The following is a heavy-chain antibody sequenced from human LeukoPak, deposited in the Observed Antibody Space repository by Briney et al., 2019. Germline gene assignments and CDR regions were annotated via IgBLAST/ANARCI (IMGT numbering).Heavy chain of an antibody. V-gene: IGHV1-2*02. Sequence: ASVKVSCKASGGTFSGYYMHWVRQAPGQGLEWMGWINPNSGDTNYAQKFQGRVTMTRDTSISTAYMELSRLRSDDTAVYYCARARGSYSFDYWGQGTLVTVSS. D-gene: IGHD1-26*01. CDR3: ARARGSYSFDY. CDR1: GGTFSGYY. CDR2: INPNSGDT. J-gene: IGHJ4*02.